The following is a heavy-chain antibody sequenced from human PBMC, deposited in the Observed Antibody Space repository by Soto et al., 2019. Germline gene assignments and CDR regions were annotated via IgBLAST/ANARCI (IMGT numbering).Heavy chain of an antibody. D-gene: IGHD2-15*01. Sequence: GGSLRLSCAASGFTFDDYAMHWVRQAPGKGLEWVSGISWNSGSIGYADSVKGRFTISRDNAKNSLYLQMNSLRAEDTALYYCAKDMECSGGSCRDSYFQHWGQGTLVTVSS. CDR3: AKDMECSGGSCRDSYFQH. J-gene: IGHJ1*01. CDR1: GFTFDDYA. V-gene: IGHV3-9*01. CDR2: ISWNSGSI.